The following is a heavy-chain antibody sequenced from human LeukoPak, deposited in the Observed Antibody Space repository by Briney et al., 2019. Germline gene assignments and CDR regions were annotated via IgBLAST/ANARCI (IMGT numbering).Heavy chain of an antibody. J-gene: IGHJ4*02. V-gene: IGHV1-8*01. CDR3: ARRDSGGVWRGYSGLLDY. CDR2: MNPNSGNT. CDR1: GYTFTSYD. D-gene: IGHD3-3*01. Sequence: ASVKVSCKASGYTFTSYDINWVRQATGQGLEWMGWMNPNSGNTVYAQKFQGRVTITRNTSISTAYMELSSLRAEDTAGDHCARRDSGGVWRGYSGLLDYWGQGTLVTVSS.